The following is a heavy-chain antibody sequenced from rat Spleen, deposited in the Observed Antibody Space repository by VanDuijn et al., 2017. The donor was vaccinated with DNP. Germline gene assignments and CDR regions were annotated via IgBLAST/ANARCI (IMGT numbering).Heavy chain of an antibody. D-gene: IGHD1-12*02. CDR3: TTTHYFDGWFPFDY. J-gene: IGHJ2*01. Sequence: EVLLVESDGGLVQPGRSLKLSCAVSGFTFSDYYMAWVRQAPTKGLEWVAYISPDADTTHYRDSVKGRFTISRDNGKSTLYLQMDSLRSEDTATYYCTTTHYFDGWFPFDYWGQGVMVTVSS. CDR2: ISPDADTT. V-gene: IGHV5-27*01. CDR1: GFTFSDYY.